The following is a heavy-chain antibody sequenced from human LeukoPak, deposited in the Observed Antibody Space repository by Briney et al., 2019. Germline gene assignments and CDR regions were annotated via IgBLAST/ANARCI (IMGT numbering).Heavy chain of an antibody. D-gene: IGHD3-9*01. CDR1: GFTFSSYS. Sequence: GGSLRLSCAASGFTFSSYSMNWVRQAPGKGLEWVSSISSSSSYIYYADSVKGRFIISRDNAKNSLYLQMNSLRAEDTAVYYCARVALDYDILTGYHTLDYWGQGTLVTVSS. V-gene: IGHV3-21*01. CDR3: ARVALDYDILTGYHTLDY. J-gene: IGHJ4*02. CDR2: ISSSSSYI.